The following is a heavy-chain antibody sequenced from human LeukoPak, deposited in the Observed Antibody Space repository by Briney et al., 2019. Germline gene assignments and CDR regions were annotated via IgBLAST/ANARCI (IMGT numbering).Heavy chain of an antibody. Sequence: GGYLRLSCAASGFTFSSYAMSWVRQAPGKGLEWVSAISGSGGSTYYADSVKGRFAISRDNSKNTLYLQMNSLRAEDTAVYYCAKDQTRELLGYFDYWGQGTLVTVSS. CDR1: GFTFSSYA. CDR2: ISGSGGST. D-gene: IGHD1-26*01. V-gene: IGHV3-23*01. CDR3: AKDQTRELLGYFDY. J-gene: IGHJ4*02.